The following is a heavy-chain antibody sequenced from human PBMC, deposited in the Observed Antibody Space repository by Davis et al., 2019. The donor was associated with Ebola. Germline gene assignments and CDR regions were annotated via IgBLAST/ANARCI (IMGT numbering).Heavy chain of an antibody. Sequence: SETLSLTCTVSGGSISSYYWSWIRQPPGKGLEWIGYIYYSGSTNYNPSLKSRVTISVDTSKNQFSLKLSSVTAADTAVYYCARGSVAAAGLTNWFDPWGQGTLVTVSS. CDR3: ARGSVAAAGLTNWFDP. D-gene: IGHD6-13*01. J-gene: IGHJ5*02. CDR2: IYYSGST. CDR1: GGSISSYY. V-gene: IGHV4-59*01.